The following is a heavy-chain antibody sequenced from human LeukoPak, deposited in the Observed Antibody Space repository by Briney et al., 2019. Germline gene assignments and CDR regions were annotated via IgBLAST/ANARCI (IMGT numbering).Heavy chain of an antibody. CDR2: IYYSGST. D-gene: IGHD6-19*01. J-gene: IGHJ5*02. Sequence: SETLSLTCTVAGGSISSYYWSWIRQPPGKGLEWIGYIYYSGSTNYNPSLKSRVTISVDTSKNQFSLKLSSVTAADTAVYYCARHGYSSGSLAWFDPWGQGTQVTVSS. CDR3: ARHGYSSGSLAWFDP. V-gene: IGHV4-59*01. CDR1: GGSISSYY.